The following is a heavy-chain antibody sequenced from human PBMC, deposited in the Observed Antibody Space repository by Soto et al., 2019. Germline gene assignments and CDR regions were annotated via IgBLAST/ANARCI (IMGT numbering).Heavy chain of an antibody. CDR3: ARRWSGDSSGWSASDYYFDY. CDR2: IYPGDSDT. Sequence: GESLKISCKGSGYSFTSSWIGWVRQMPGKGLDWMGIIYPGDSDTRYSPSFQGQVTISADKSISTAYLQWSSLKASDTAMEYCARRWSGDSSGWSASDYYFDYWGQGTLVTVSS. J-gene: IGHJ4*02. CDR1: GYSFTSSW. D-gene: IGHD6-19*01. V-gene: IGHV5-51*01.